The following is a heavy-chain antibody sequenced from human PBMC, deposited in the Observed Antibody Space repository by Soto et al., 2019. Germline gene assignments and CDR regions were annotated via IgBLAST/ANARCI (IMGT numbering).Heavy chain of an antibody. J-gene: IGHJ4*02. V-gene: IGHV1-24*01. CDR1: GYTLTELS. CDR2: FDPDDGET. Sequence: AAVKVSCKVSGYTLTELSMHWVRQAPGKGLEWMGGFDPDDGETIYAQKFQGRVTMTEDTSTDTAYMELSSLRSEDTAVYYCATDLHSSGWYYFDYWGQGTLVTVSS. D-gene: IGHD6-19*01. CDR3: ATDLHSSGWYYFDY.